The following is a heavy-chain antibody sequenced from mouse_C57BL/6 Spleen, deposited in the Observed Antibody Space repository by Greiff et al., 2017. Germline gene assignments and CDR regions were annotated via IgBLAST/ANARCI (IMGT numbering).Heavy chain of an antibody. Sequence: QVQLQQPGAELVRPGSSVKLSCKASGYTFTSYWMHWVKQRPIQGLEWIGNIDPSDSETHYNQKFKDKATLTVDKSSSTAYMQLSSLTSEDSAVYDCARSGAQATMDYWGQGTSVTVSS. J-gene: IGHJ4*01. CDR2: IDPSDSET. CDR1: GYTFTSYW. V-gene: IGHV1-52*01. CDR3: ARSGAQATMDY. D-gene: IGHD3-2*02.